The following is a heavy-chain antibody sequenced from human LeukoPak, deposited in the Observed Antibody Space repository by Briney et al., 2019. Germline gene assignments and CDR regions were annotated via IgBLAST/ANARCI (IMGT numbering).Heavy chain of an antibody. J-gene: IGHJ5*02. Sequence: SETLSLTCTVSGGSISSYYWSWIRQPPGKGLEWIGYIYYSGSTNYNPSLKSRVTISVDTSKNEFSLKLSSVTAADTAVYYCARGQGRIVVVPAATHSNWFDPWGQGTLVTVSS. D-gene: IGHD2-2*01. CDR2: IYYSGST. V-gene: IGHV4-59*08. CDR3: ARGQGRIVVVPAATHSNWFDP. CDR1: GGSISSYY.